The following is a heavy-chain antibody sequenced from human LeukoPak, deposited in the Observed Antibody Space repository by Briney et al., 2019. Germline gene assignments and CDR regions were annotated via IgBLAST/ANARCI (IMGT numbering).Heavy chain of an antibody. D-gene: IGHD1-26*01. J-gene: IGHJ6*02. CDR2: IRSKANSYAT. Sequence: PGGSLRLSCAASGFTFSGSAMHWVRQASGKGLEWVGRIRSKANSYATAYAASVKGRFTISRDDSKNTAYLQMNSLKTEDTAVYYCTTASGRYPRGYYYGMDVWGQGTTVTVSS. CDR1: GFTFSGSA. V-gene: IGHV3-73*01. CDR3: TTASGRYPRGYYYGMDV.